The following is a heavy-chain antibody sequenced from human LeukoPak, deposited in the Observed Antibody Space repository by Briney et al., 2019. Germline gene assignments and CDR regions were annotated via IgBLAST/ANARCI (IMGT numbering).Heavy chain of an antibody. CDR2: IYFSGST. J-gene: IGHJ4*02. Sequence: SETLSLTCTVSGGSVSSSSYYWVWIRQPPGKGLEWIGSIYFSGSTYYNPSLKSRVTISVDTSKNQFSLKLSSVTAADTAVYYCARHGYYDILTGYYKVWDYWGQGTLVTVSS. CDR3: ARHGYYDILTGYYKVWDY. V-gene: IGHV4-39*01. CDR1: GGSVSSSSYY. D-gene: IGHD3-9*01.